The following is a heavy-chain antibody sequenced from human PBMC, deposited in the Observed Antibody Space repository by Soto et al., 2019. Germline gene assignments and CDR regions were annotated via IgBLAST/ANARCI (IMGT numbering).Heavy chain of an antibody. D-gene: IGHD3-10*01. CDR3: ASQMVRGVSPQSYGMDV. Sequence: SETLSLTCTVSGGSISSSSYYWGWIRQPPGKGLEWIGSIYYSGSTYYNPSLKSRVTISVDTSKNQFSLKLSAVTAADTAVYYCASQMVRGVSPQSYGMDVWGQGTTVTVSS. CDR2: IYYSGST. CDR1: GGSISSSSYY. V-gene: IGHV4-39*01. J-gene: IGHJ6*02.